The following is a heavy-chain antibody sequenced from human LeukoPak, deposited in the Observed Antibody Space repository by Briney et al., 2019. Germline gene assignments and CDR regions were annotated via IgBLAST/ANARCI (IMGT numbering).Heavy chain of an antibody. Sequence: PSETLSLTCTVSGGSISSYYWSWIRQPAGKGLEWIRRIYTSGSTNYNPSLKSRVTMSVDTSKNQFSLKLSSVTAADTAVHYCASDGATAHDAFDIWGQGTMVTVSS. CDR1: GGSISSYY. J-gene: IGHJ3*02. CDR2: IYTSGST. D-gene: IGHD1-26*01. V-gene: IGHV4-4*07. CDR3: ASDGATAHDAFDI.